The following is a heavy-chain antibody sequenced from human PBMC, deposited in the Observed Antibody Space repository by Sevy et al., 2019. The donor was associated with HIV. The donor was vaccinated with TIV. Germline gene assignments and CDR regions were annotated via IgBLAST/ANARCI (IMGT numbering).Heavy chain of an antibody. J-gene: IGHJ3*02. CDR2: IWYDGSIK. Sequence: GGSLRLSCAASGFTFNMYGMHWVRQAPGKGLEWVGQIWYDGSIKKYADSVKGRFTISRDNSKSTLYLQMNSLSGEDTAVYFCASEHNWDDAFDIWGQGTMVTVSS. CDR3: ASEHNWDDAFDI. D-gene: IGHD1-1*01. CDR1: GFTFNMYG. V-gene: IGHV3-33*08.